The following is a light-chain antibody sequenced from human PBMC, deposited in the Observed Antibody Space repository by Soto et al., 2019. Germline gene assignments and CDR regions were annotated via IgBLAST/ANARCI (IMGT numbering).Light chain of an antibody. Sequence: IQMTQSPSSVSASVGDRVILTCRASQRISSWLAWYHQRPGKAPKLLIYATSTLETGVPSRFSGSGFGRDFTLSISSLQPEDLGTYFCQQAISVPWTFGQGTKVEVK. CDR2: ATS. J-gene: IGKJ1*01. CDR1: QRISSW. V-gene: IGKV1-12*01. CDR3: QQAISVPWT.